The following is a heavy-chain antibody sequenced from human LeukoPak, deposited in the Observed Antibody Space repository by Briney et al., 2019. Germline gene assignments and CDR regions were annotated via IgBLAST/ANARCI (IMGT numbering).Heavy chain of an antibody. V-gene: IGHV3-48*04. J-gene: IGHJ3*02. CDR1: GFTFSSYS. CDR2: ISGSGSII. CDR3: ARGASRAFDI. Sequence: GGSLRLSCAASGFTFSSYSMHCVRQAPGKGLEWVSYISGSGSIIYYADSVKGRFTISRDNAESSLSLQMNSLRAEDTAVYYCARGASRAFDIWGQGTVVTVSS.